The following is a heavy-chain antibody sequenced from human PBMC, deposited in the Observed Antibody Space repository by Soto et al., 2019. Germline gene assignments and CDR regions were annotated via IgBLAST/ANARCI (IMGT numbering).Heavy chain of an antibody. D-gene: IGHD6-13*01. V-gene: IGHV4-4*02. Sequence: QVQLQESGPGLVRPSGTVSLTCAVSGVSISSDNWWSWVRQPPGKALEWSGEIQHSGSTNDNPSLKMRVHMSLVPPKDLATLTLNSVPAADPAFDYSARDKGSHPGDWGQGTLVSVSS. CDR2: IQHSGST. CDR1: GVSISSDNW. J-gene: IGHJ4*02. CDR3: ARDKGSHPGD.